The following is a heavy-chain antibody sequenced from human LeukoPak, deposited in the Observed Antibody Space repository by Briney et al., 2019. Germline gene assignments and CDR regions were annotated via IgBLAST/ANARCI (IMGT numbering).Heavy chain of an antibody. CDR1: GFTFSSHV. CDR2: TSSDLNVK. J-gene: IGHJ4*02. V-gene: IGHV3-30-3*01. Sequence: GGSLRLSCSVSGFTFSSHVIHWVRQAPGKGLEWVAVTSSDLNVKLYADSVKGRFTISRDNSRSTLYLQMNSLRPEDTAIYYCAREGYYGSGSPPSLYFDYWGQGTLVTVSS. D-gene: IGHD3-10*01. CDR3: AREGYYGSGSPPSLYFDY.